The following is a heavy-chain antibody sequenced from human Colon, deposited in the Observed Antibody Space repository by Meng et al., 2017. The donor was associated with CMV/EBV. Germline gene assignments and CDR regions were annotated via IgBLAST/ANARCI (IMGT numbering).Heavy chain of an antibody. D-gene: IGHD3-22*01. CDR2: ISWNSAIK. Sequence: GGSLRLSCAASGFKFKYYAMHWVRQAPGKGLEWVSGISWNSAIKRYADSVKGRFTISRDNGKNSLYLQMNSLRAEDTALYYCVKGLVYDRSGYFDYWGQGTLVTVSS. V-gene: IGHV3-9*01. CDR1: GFKFKYYA. J-gene: IGHJ4*02. CDR3: VKGLVYDRSGYFDY.